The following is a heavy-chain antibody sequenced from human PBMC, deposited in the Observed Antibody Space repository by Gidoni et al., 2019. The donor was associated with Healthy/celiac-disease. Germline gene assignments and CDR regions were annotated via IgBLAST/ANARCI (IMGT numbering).Heavy chain of an antibody. J-gene: IGHJ3*02. Sequence: QVQLVQSGAEVKKPVASVKVSCKASGYTFTSYAMHWVRQAPGQRLEWMGWINAGNGNTKYSQKFQGRVTITRDTSASTAYMELSSLRSEDTAVYYCASGYCSGGSCYNILNAFDIWGQGTMVTVSS. V-gene: IGHV1-3*01. D-gene: IGHD2-15*01. CDR1: GYTFTSYA. CDR2: INAGNGNT. CDR3: ASGYCSGGSCYNILNAFDI.